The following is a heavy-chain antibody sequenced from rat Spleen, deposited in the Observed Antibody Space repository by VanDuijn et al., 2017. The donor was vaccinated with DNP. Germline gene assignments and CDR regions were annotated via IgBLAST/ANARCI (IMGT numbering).Heavy chain of an antibody. CDR3: ARSLRAMDA. CDR2: INNPGST. CDR1: GYSITSSSR. V-gene: IGHV3-3*01. D-gene: IGHD1-11*01. J-gene: IGHJ4*01. Sequence: EVQLQESGPGLLRPSQSLSLTCSVTGYSITSSSRWNWIREFPGNKLEWMGYINNPGSTNYNPSLKSRISITRDTSKNQFFLQVNSVTTEDTATYYCARSLRAMDAWGQGTSVTVSS.